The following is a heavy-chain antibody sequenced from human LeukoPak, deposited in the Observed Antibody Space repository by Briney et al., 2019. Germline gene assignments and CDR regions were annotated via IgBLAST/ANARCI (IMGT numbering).Heavy chain of an antibody. CDR1: GYTFTSYD. D-gene: IGHD3-3*01. Sequence: ASVKVSCKASGYTFTSYDINWVRQATGQGLEWMGWMNPNSGNTGYAQKFQGRVTITRNTSISTAYMELSSLRSEDTAVYYCARGRNRYYDFWSGYFGGGFDPWGQGTLVTVSS. V-gene: IGHV1-8*03. CDR2: MNPNSGNT. CDR3: ARGRNRYYDFWSGYFGGGFDP. J-gene: IGHJ5*02.